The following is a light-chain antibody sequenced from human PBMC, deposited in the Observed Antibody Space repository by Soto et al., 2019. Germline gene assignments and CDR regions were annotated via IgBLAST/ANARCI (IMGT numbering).Light chain of an antibody. CDR3: QQYNDWPPYP. J-gene: IGKJ2*01. Sequence: EIVMTQSPATLSVSPGERATLSCRASQSVSSNLAWYQQRPGQAPSLLIYGASTRATGIPARFSGGGSGTEFTLTISSLQSEDFGVYYWQQYNDWPPYPFGQGTQLEIQ. V-gene: IGKV3-15*01. CDR2: GAS. CDR1: QSVSSN.